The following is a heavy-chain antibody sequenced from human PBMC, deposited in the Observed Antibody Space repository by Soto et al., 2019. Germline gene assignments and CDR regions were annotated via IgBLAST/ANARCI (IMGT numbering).Heavy chain of an antibody. V-gene: IGHV1-69*13. D-gene: IGHD6-6*01. J-gene: IGHJ6*02. CDR3: GSVPTGAARNYYYHGMDV. Sequence: SVKVSCKASGGTFSSYAISWVRQAPGQGLEWMGGIIPIFGTANYAQKFQGRVTITADESTSTAYMELSSLRSEDTAVYYFGSVPTGAARNYYYHGMDVWGQGTTVTVP. CDR2: IIPIFGTA. CDR1: GGTFSSYA.